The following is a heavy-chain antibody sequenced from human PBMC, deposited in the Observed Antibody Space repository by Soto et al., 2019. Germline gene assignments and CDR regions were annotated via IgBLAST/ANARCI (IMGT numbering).Heavy chain of an antibody. Sequence: GVSLRLSCAASGFSVSGNYMSWVRQAPGKGLEWVSVIYSDGSTYYADSVKGRFTISRDNSKNMMYLQMNSLRAEDTAVYYCARDCSSTSCYTPHYGMDVWGQGTTVTVYS. D-gene: IGHD2-2*02. V-gene: IGHV3-53*01. J-gene: IGHJ6*02. CDR2: IYSDGST. CDR3: ARDCSSTSCYTPHYGMDV. CDR1: GFSVSGNY.